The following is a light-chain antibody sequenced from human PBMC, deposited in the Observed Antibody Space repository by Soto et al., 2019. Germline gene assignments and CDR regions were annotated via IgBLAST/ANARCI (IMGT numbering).Light chain of an antibody. CDR3: QQYGSSPWT. CDR1: QSVRSNY. CDR2: GAS. J-gene: IGKJ1*01. Sequence: EIVLTQSPGTLSLSPGERATLSCRASQSVRSNYLAWYRQTPGQAPRLLIYGASNRATGIPDRFSGSGSGTDVTLIISRLEAEDFALYYCQQYGSSPWTFGQGTKVEIK. V-gene: IGKV3-20*01.